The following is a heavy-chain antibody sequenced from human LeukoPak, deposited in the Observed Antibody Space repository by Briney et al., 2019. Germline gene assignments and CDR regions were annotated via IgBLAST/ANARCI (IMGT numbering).Heavy chain of an antibody. J-gene: IGHJ4*02. CDR2: INPSGGST. V-gene: IGHV1-46*01. CDR3: ARDHDYDFWSGPLYFDY. CDR1: GYTFTSYY. Sequence: ASVKVSCKASGYTFTSYYMHWVRQAPGQGLEWMGIINPSGGSTSYAQKFQGRVTMTRDTSTSTVYMELSSLRSEDTAVYYCARDHDYDFWSGPLYFDYRGQGTLVTVSS. D-gene: IGHD3-3*01.